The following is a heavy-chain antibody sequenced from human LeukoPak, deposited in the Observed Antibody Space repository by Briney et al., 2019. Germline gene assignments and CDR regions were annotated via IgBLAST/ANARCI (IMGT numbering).Heavy chain of an antibody. CDR1: GYTFSSYY. V-gene: IGHV1-46*01. D-gene: IGHD3-22*01. CDR2: INPSGGST. CDR3: ARGLPGRVHDNSKRGLFDP. Sequence: GASVKVSCKASGYTFSSYYMHWVRQAPGQGLEWLGIINPSGGSTSYAQKCQGRFTMTRDTSTTTVYMDLSSLRSEDTAMYYCARGLPGRVHDNSKRGLFDPWGQGTLVTVSS. J-gene: IGHJ5*02.